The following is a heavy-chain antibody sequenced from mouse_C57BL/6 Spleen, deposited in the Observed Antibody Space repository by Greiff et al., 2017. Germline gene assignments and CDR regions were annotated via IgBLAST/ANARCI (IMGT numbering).Heavy chain of an antibody. CDR1: GYTFTSYW. CDR2: ICPGSGST. Sequence: VQLQQPGAELVKPGASVKMSCKASGYTFTSYWITWVKQRPGQGLEWIGDICPGSGSTNYNEKFKRKSTLTVDTSSSTAYMQLSSLTSEDSAVYYCASSYGWYFDVWGTGTTVTVSS. D-gene: IGHD1-1*01. J-gene: IGHJ1*03. CDR3: ASSYGWYFDV. V-gene: IGHV1-55*01.